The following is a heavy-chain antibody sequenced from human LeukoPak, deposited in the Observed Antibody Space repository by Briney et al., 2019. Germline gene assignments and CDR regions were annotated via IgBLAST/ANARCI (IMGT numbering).Heavy chain of an antibody. CDR3: ARHGSITMVRGRLRYYYMDV. CDR2: IKQDGSEK. CDR1: GFTFSSYW. D-gene: IGHD3-10*01. J-gene: IGHJ6*03. V-gene: IGHV3-7*03. Sequence: GGSLRLSCAASGFTFSSYWMSWVRQAPGKGLEWVANIKQDGSEKYYVDSVKGRFTISRDNSKNTLYLQMNSLRAEDTAVYYCARHGSITMVRGRLRYYYMDVWGKGTTVTISS.